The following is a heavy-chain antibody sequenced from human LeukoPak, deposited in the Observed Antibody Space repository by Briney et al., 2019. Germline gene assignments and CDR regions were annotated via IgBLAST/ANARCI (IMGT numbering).Heavy chain of an antibody. CDR2: IYYLGRT. D-gene: IGHD7-27*01. Sequence: SETLSLTRSVSGGSIRSRDHYWGWIRQPPVKGLEWIGNIYYLGRTYYNPSLKSRVTLSVDASKNQFSLKLSSVTAADTAVYYCARRETGDTFDIWGQGTMVTVSS. J-gene: IGHJ3*02. CDR1: GGSIRSRDHY. CDR3: ARRETGDTFDI. V-gene: IGHV4-39*01.